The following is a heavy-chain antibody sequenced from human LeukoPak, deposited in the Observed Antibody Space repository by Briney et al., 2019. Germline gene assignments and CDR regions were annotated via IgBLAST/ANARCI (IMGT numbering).Heavy chain of an antibody. V-gene: IGHV4-4*07. Sequence: SETLSLTCTVSGGSISSYYWGWIRQPAGKGMEWIGRIYTSGSTNYNPSLKSRVTMSVDTSKNQFSLQLSSVTAADTAVYYCARDFHSSGWYPDYGGQGTLVTVS. J-gene: IGHJ4*02. CDR2: IYTSGST. CDR3: ARDFHSSGWYPDY. D-gene: IGHD6-19*01. CDR1: GGSISSYY.